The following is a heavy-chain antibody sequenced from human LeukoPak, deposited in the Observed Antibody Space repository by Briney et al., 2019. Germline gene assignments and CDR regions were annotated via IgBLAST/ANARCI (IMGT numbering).Heavy chain of an antibody. CDR2: ISYDGSNE. CDR3: ARYYDILTGYHKLDV. V-gene: IGHV3-30*04. J-gene: IGHJ6*04. CDR1: GFTFSSYV. Sequence: PGGSLRLSCAASGFTFSSYVMHWVRQAPGKGLEWVAIISYDGSNEYYADSVKGRFTISRDNAKNSLYLQMNSLRAEGTAVYYCARYYDILTGYHKLDVWGKGTTVTVSS. D-gene: IGHD3-9*01.